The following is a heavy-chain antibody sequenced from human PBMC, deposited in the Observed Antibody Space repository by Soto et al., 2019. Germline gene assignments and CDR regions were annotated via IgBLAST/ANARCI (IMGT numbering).Heavy chain of an antibody. J-gene: IGHJ4*02. D-gene: IGHD6-6*01. Sequence: QVQLVESGGGVAQPGKSLRLSCAASGFTFSSYAMHWARQAPGTGLEWVTVISIRGGDEYYAESVRGRFTISRDDSKNTLYLQMDSLRVEDTAVYYCARGTIVARQHLDYWGQGTLVTVSS. CDR1: GFTFSSYA. CDR2: ISIRGGDE. CDR3: ARGTIVARQHLDY. V-gene: IGHV3-30*03.